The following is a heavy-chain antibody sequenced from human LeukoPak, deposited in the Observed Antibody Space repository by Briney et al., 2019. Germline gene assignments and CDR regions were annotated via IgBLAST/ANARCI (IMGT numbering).Heavy chain of an antibody. D-gene: IGHD6-13*01. CDR2: ISSSGSTI. CDR1: GFTFSSYE. CDR3: ARAGYTRSWPH. V-gene: IGHV3-48*03. Sequence: GGSLRLSCAASGFTFSSYEMNWVRQAPGKGLEWVSYISSSGSTIYYADSVQGRFTISRDNSKNTLYLQMNSLKSDDTAVYYCARAGYTRSWPHWGQGTLVIVSS. J-gene: IGHJ1*01.